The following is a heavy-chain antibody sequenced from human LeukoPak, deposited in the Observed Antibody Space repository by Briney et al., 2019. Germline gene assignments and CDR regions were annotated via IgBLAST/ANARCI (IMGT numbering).Heavy chain of an antibody. CDR3: SRDLWVKDWGGLDH. CDR2: ISAYNGNT. J-gene: IGHJ4*02. CDR1: GYTFTSYG. Sequence: ASVKVSCKASGYTFTSYGISWVRQAPGQGLEWMGWISAYNGNTNYAQKLQGRVTMTTDTSTSTAYMELRSLRSDDTAVYYCSRDLWVKDWGGLDHWGQGTLVTVSS. V-gene: IGHV1-18*01. D-gene: IGHD7-27*01.